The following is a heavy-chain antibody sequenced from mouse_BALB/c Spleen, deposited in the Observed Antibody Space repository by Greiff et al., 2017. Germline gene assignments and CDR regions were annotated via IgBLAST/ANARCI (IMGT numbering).Heavy chain of an antibody. CDR2: IHYSGST. V-gene: IGHV3-1*02. Sequence: EVQLQESGPDLVKPSQSLSLTCTVTGYSITSGYSWHWIRQFPGNKLEWMGYIHYSGSTNYNPSLKSRISITRDTSKNQFFLQLNSVTTEDTATYYCARCPYYYGSSRYYYAMDYWGQGTSVTVSS. CDR3: ARCPYYYGSSRYYYAMDY. D-gene: IGHD1-1*01. J-gene: IGHJ4*01. CDR1: GYSITSGYS.